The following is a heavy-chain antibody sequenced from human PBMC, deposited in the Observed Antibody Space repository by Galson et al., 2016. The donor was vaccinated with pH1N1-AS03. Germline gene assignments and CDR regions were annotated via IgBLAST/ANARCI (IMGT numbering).Heavy chain of an antibody. CDR2: VLYTGAT. CDR1: RGPVNTDDYF. CDR3: ARDASGLDV. Sequence: ETLSLTCSVSRGPVNTDDYFWTWIRQPPGKGLEWIGHVLYTGATNYNPSVKGRVTISIDTSNNKFSLRLNSVSASDTAVYYCARDASGLDVWGQGTTVTVS. V-gene: IGHV4-61*08. J-gene: IGHJ6*02.